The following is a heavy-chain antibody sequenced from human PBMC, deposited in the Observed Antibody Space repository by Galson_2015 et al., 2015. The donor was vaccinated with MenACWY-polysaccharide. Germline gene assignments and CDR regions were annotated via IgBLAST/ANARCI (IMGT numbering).Heavy chain of an antibody. J-gene: IGHJ6*02. CDR3: ARGHYGMDV. Sequence: SLRLSCAGSGLTFSSYGMGWVRQAPGKGLEWVSGLSPTTGNTYYVDSVKGRFTISRDNAKNSLYLQMNSLRVEDTAVSYCARGHYGMDVWGQGTTVTVSS. V-gene: IGHV3-48*01. CDR1: GLTFSSYG. CDR2: LSPTTGNT.